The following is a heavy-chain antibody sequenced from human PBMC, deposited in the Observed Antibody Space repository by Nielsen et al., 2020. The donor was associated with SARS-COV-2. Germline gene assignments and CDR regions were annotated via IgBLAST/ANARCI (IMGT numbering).Heavy chain of an antibody. CDR1: GFTFSSYG. Sequence: GESLKISCAASGFTFSSYGIHWVRQAPGKGLEWVAVISLDGSENHYVDSVKGRFTISRDNSRNSVYLQMNSLRSEDTAVYFCARADYGGVVPIANFDNWGQGTPVTVSS. D-gene: IGHD2-2*01. J-gene: IGHJ4*02. V-gene: IGHV3-30*03. CDR2: ISLDGSEN. CDR3: ARADYGGVVPIANFDN.